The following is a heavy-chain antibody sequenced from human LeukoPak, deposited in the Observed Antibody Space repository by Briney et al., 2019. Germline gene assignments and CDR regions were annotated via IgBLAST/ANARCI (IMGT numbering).Heavy chain of an antibody. V-gene: IGHV1-2*02. Sequence: VASVKVSCKASGYTFSDYYMHWVRQAPGQGLEWMGWINPNSGGTNYAQKFQGRVTMTRDTSISTAYMELNRLRSDDTAVYYCARDRDYGSGIFDYWGQGTLVTVSS. CDR2: INPNSGGT. CDR3: ARDRDYGSGIFDY. J-gene: IGHJ4*02. D-gene: IGHD3-10*01. CDR1: GYTFSDYY.